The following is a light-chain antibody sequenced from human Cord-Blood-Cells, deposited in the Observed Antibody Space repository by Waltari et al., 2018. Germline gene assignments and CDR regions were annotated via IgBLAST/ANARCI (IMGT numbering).Light chain of an antibody. CDR3: SSYTSSSTYV. V-gene: IGLV2-14*01. J-gene: IGLJ1*01. Sequence: QSALTQPASVSGSPGQSITISCTGTRSDVGGYNYVSWYQQHPGKAPKLRIYDVSNRPSGVSNPVPRSKSGNTASLAISALLADDEADYCCSSYTSSSTYVFGTGTKVTVL. CDR1: RSDVGGYNY. CDR2: DVS.